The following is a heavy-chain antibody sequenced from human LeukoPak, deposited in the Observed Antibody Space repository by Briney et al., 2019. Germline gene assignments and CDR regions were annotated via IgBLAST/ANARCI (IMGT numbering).Heavy chain of an antibody. V-gene: IGHV3-23*01. Sequence: GGSLRLSCAVSGFSFSNYAMSWVRQFPGKGLEWVSGISGTGGNTYYADSVKSRFTISRDNSKNMLYLQMNALTAEDTAIYFCAKDFEFKWQQPSDHWGQGTPVTVSS. CDR1: GFSFSNYA. D-gene: IGHD1/OR15-1a*01. CDR2: ISGTGGNT. CDR3: AKDFEFKWQQPSDH. J-gene: IGHJ4*02.